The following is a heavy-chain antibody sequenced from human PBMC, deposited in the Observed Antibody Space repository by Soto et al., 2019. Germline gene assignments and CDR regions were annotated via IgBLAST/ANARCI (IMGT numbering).Heavy chain of an antibody. CDR2: ISYEGSTQ. CDR1: GFTLRSYA. V-gene: IGHV3-30*04. CDR3: ARSASYYGIDV. J-gene: IGHJ6*02. Sequence: QVQLVESGGGVVQPGRSLRLSCAASGFTLRSYAMHWVRQAPGKGLEWVAVISYEGSTQYYADSVKGRFTLTRDNSKKTVDLQMNSLRADDTAVYYCARSASYYGIDVWGQGTTVTVSS.